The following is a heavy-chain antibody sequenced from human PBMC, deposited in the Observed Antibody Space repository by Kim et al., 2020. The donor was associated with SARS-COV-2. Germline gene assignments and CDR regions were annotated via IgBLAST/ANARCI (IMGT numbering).Heavy chain of an antibody. V-gene: IGHV1-46*01. J-gene: IGHJ4*02. CDR3: AARQRITFGGLSDY. CDR1: GYTFTSYY. D-gene: IGHD3-16*01. CDR2: INPGAGGT. Sequence: ASVKVSCKASGYTFTSYYMHWVRQAPGQGLEWMGIINPGAGGTGYAQKFQGRVTMTRDTSTSTAYMELSSLRSEDTAVYYCAARQRITFGGLSDYWGQGTLASVS.